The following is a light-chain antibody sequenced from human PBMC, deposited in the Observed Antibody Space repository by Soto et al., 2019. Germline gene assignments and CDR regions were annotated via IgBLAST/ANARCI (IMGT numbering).Light chain of an antibody. J-gene: IGKJ1*01. V-gene: IGKV1-39*01. CDR2: AAS. Sequence: DIQMTQSPSSLSASIGDRVIITCRASQTISTYLHWYQQKPRKAPKLLIYAASNLQSGVPSRFSGSGSGTDFTLTISSLQPEDFATYYCQQGYNTPVTFGQGTKVEIK. CDR3: QQGYNTPVT. CDR1: QTISTY.